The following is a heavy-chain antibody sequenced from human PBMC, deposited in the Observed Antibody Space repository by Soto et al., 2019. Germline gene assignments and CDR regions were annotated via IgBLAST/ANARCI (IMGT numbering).Heavy chain of an antibody. CDR1: GFTFSSYS. D-gene: IGHD3-10*01. V-gene: IGHV3-48*02. CDR2: ISSSSSTI. CDR3: ARDEGGYGGWFGELDYYYYYGMDV. Sequence: GGSLRLSCAASGFTFSSYSMNWVRQAPGKGLEWVSYISSSSSTIYYADSVKGRFTISRDNAKNSLYLQMNSLRDEDTAVYYCARDEGGYGGWFGELDYYYYYGMDVWGQGTTVTVSS. J-gene: IGHJ6*02.